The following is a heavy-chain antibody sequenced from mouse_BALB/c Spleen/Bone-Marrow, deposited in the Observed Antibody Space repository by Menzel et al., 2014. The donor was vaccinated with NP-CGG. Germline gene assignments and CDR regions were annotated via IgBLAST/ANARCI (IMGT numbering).Heavy chain of an antibody. D-gene: IGHD2-4*01. CDR2: ISGGGSYT. J-gene: IGHJ3*01. CDR1: GFTFSSYG. CDR3: ARQDYDWFAY. Sequence: EVKLVESGGDLVKPGGSLKLSCAASGFTFSSYGMSWVRQTPDKRLEWVATISGGGSYTYYPDSVKGRFTISRDNAKNTLYLQMSSLKSEDTAMYYCARQDYDWFAYWGQGTLVTVSA. V-gene: IGHV5-6*01.